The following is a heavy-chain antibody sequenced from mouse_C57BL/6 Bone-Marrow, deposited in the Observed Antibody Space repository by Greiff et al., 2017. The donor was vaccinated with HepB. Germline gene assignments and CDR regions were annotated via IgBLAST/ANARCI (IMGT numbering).Heavy chain of an antibody. J-gene: IGHJ1*03. CDR2: IEPEDGES. V-gene: IGHV14-2*01. Sequence: EVKLVESGAELVKPGASVKLSCTASGFNIKDYYMHWVKQRTEQGLEWIGRIEPEDGESKYAPKFQGKATITADTSSNTAYLQLSSLTSEDTAVYYCARYGTTVVDWYFDVWGTGTTVTVSS. D-gene: IGHD1-1*01. CDR3: ARYGTTVVDWYFDV. CDR1: GFNIKDYY.